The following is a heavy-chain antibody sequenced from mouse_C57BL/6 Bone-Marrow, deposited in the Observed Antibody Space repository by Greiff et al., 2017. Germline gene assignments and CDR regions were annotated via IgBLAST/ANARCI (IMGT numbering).Heavy chain of an antibody. CDR2: IDPENGDT. J-gene: IGHJ2*01. CDR1: GFNIKDDY. V-gene: IGHV14-4*01. CDR3: TTENLYYFDY. Sequence: EVKLVESGAELVRPGASVKLSCTASGFNIKDDYMHWVKQRPEQGLEWIGWIDPENGDTEYASKFQGKATITADTSSNTAYLQLSSLTSEDTAVYYCTTENLYYFDYWGQGTTLTVSS.